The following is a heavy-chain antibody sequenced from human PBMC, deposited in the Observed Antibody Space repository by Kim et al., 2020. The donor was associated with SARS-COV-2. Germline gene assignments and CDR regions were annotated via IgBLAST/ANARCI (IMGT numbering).Heavy chain of an antibody. D-gene: IGHD5-12*01. CDR2: INAGNGNT. V-gene: IGHV1-3*01. CDR3: ARKRWLQLGEENFDY. J-gene: IGHJ4*02. CDR1: GYTFTSYA. Sequence: ASVKVSCKASGYTFTSYAMHWVRQAPGQRLEWMGWINAGNGNTKYSQKFQGRVTITRDTSASTAYMELSSLRSEDTAVYYCARKRWLQLGEENFDYWGQGTLVTVSS.